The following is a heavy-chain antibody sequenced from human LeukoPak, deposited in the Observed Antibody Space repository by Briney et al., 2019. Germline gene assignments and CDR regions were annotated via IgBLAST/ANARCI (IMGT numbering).Heavy chain of an antibody. CDR1: GGSFSGYY. J-gene: IGHJ4*02. CDR3: AREFWSGYYRSYFDY. CDR2: INHSGST. V-gene: IGHV4-34*01. D-gene: IGHD3-3*01. Sequence: SETLSLTCAVYGGSFSGYYWSWIRQPPGKGLEWIGEINHSGSTNYNPSLKSRVTISVDTSKNQFSPKLSSVTAADTAVYYCAREFWSGYYRSYFDYWGQGTLVTVSS.